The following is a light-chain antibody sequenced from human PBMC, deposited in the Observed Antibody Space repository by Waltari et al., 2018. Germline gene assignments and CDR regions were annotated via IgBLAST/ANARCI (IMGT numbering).Light chain of an antibody. CDR3: QQYDISPLT. CDR2: GAS. Sequence: EIVLTQSQGTLSLSPGEIATLSCRASQTVRTTYLAWYQQKPGQAPTLLIYGASSRATGIPDRFSGSGSGTDFSLTISSLEPEDFAVYYCQQYDISPLTFGGGTKVEIK. J-gene: IGKJ4*01. CDR1: QTVRTTY. V-gene: IGKV3-20*01.